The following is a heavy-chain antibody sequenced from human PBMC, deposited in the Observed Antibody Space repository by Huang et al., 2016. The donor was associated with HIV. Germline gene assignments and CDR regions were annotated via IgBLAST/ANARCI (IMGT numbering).Heavy chain of an antibody. CDR1: GFSLSTSGMG. D-gene: IGHD1-26*01. J-gene: IGHJ3*02. CDR2: IYWDGDK. CDR3: THSDTGTYSSAFDI. Sequence: QITLKESGPTLVKPTQTLTLTCTFSGFSLSTSGMGVGWIRQPPGKTLEWLALIYWDGDKRYSPSLKSRLTITKDTSKKQVGLTMTNMDPVDTATYYCTHSDTGTYSSAFDIWGLGTMVTVSS. V-gene: IGHV2-5*02.